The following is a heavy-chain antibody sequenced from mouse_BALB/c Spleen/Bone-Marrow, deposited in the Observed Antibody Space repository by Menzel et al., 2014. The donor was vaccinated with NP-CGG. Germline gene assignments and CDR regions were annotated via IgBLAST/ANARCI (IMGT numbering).Heavy chain of an antibody. Sequence: EVQRVESGGGLVQPGGSRKLSCAASGFTFSSFGMHWVRQAPEKGLEWVAYISSGSSTIYYADTVKGRLTISRDNPKNTLFLQMTSLRSEDTAMYYCARSPYGYDGRDYWGQGTSVTVSS. CDR2: ISSGSSTI. CDR1: GFTFSSFG. CDR3: ARSPYGYDGRDY. V-gene: IGHV5-17*02. D-gene: IGHD2-2*01. J-gene: IGHJ4*01.